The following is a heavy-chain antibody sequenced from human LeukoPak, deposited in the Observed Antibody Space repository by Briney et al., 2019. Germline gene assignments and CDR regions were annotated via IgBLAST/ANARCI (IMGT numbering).Heavy chain of an antibody. D-gene: IGHD6-13*01. CDR1: GGSISSSSYY. Sequence: SETLSLTCTVSGGSISSSSYYWGWIRQPPGKGLEWIGSIYYSGSTYYNPSLKSRVTISVDTSKNQFSLKLSSVTAADTAVYYCAFDSSSWDYWGQGTLVTVSS. V-gene: IGHV4-39*07. CDR2: IYYSGST. CDR3: AFDSSSWDY. J-gene: IGHJ4*02.